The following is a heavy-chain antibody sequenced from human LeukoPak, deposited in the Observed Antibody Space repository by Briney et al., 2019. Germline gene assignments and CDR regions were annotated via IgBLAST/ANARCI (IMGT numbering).Heavy chain of an antibody. J-gene: IGHJ5*02. V-gene: IGHV1-2*02. CDR2: INPNSGGT. CDR3: ARGRRVKVGPGGWFDP. D-gene: IGHD4-23*01. Sequence: ASVKVSCKASGYTFTGYYMHWVRQAPGQGLEWMGWINPNSGGTNYAQKFQGRVTMTRDTSISTAYMELSRLRSDDTAVYYCARGRRVKVGPGGWFDPWGQGTLVTVSS. CDR1: GYTFTGYY.